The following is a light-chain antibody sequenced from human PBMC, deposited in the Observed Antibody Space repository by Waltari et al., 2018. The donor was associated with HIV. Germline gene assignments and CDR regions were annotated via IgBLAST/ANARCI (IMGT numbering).Light chain of an antibody. CDR3: QSADRSGSWV. Sequence: SYGLTPPPSVSVFPGQTAKNTFPGSGFPKPYAYWYHQKSGQAPVLVIYKDSERPSGIPERFSGSSSGTTVTLTISGVQPEDEADYYCQSADRSGSWVFGGGTKLTVL. J-gene: IGLJ3*02. CDR2: KDS. CDR1: GFPKPY. V-gene: IGLV3-25*03.